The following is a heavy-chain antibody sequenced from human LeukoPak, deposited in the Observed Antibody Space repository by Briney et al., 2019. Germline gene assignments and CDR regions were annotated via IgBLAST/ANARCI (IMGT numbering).Heavy chain of an antibody. CDR1: GYTFTSYD. J-gene: IGHJ6*02. CDR3: ARVISSGWNYYYYYGMDV. D-gene: IGHD6-19*01. Sequence: ASVKVSFTASGYTFTSYDINWVRQATGQGLEWMGWMNPNSGNTGYAQKFQGRVTMTRNTSISTAYMELSSLRSEDTAVYYCARVISSGWNYYYYYGMDVWGQGTTVTVSS. V-gene: IGHV1-8*01. CDR2: MNPNSGNT.